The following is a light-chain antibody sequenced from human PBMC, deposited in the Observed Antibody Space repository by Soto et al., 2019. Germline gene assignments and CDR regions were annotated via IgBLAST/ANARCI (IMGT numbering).Light chain of an antibody. Sequence: EIVLTPSPGTLSLSPCERAALSRSASQSVSSSYLAWYQQKPGQAPRLLIYGASSRATGIPDRFSGSGSGTDFTLTISRLEPEDFAVYYCQQYDSSPKTFGQGTKVDIK. V-gene: IGKV3-20*01. CDR3: QQYDSSPKT. J-gene: IGKJ1*01. CDR1: QSVSSSY. CDR2: GAS.